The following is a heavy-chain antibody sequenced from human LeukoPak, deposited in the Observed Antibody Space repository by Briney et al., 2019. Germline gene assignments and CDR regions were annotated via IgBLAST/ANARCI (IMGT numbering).Heavy chain of an antibody. V-gene: IGHV1-18*01. CDR3: ARLIVVRPAATLNVGDY. CDR1: GYTFTSYG. CDR2: ISAYNGNT. D-gene: IGHD2-2*01. J-gene: IGHJ4*02. Sequence: ASVKVSCKASGYTFTSYGISWVRQAPGQGLEWMGWISAYNGNTNYAQKLQGRVTMTTDTSTSTAYMELRSLRSDDTAVYYCARLIVVRPAATLNVGDYWGQGTLVIVSS.